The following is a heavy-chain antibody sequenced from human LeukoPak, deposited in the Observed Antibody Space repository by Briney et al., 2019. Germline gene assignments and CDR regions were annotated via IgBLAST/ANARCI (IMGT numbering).Heavy chain of an antibody. CDR2: IYYSGST. CDR1: GGFLTSYY. CDR3: AREVRLQLLRIWHGFDY. V-gene: IGHV4-59*12. D-gene: IGHD5-24*01. Sequence: PSETLSLTCRVSGGFLTSYYASWIRQTPVKGLEWIGYIYYSGSTYYNPSLKSRVTISVDTSKNQFSLKLSSVTAADTAVYYCAREVRLQLLRIWHGFDYWGQGTLVTVSS. J-gene: IGHJ4*02.